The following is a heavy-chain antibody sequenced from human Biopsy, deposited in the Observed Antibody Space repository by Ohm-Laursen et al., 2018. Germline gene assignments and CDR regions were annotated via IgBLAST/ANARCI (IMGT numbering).Heavy chain of an antibody. J-gene: IGHJ3*01. CDR1: GGDINNYY. Sequence: SDTLSLTCNVSGGDINNYYWSWIRQPAGKGLEWIGRIYPGGSTNYNPSLKSRVTMSVDTSKKQLSLRLRSVTAADTAMYYCASVVLGPTNDAFDLWDQGTMVGVSS. CDR3: ASVVLGPTNDAFDL. V-gene: IGHV4-4*07. CDR2: IYPGGST. D-gene: IGHD3-22*01.